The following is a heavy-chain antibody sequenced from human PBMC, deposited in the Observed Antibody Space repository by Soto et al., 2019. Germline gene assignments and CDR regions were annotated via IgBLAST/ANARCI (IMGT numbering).Heavy chain of an antibody. J-gene: IGHJ6*02. D-gene: IGHD6-6*01. CDR1: GYSFTSYW. CDR2: IDPSDSYT. V-gene: IGHV5-10-1*01. CDR3: ARQDAARPGYYYYGMDV. Sequence: GESLKISCKGSGYSFTSYWISWVRQMPGKGLEWMGRIDPSDSYTNYSPSFQGHVTISADESISTAYLQWSSLKASDTAMYYCARQDAARPGYYYYGMDVWGQGTTVTVSS.